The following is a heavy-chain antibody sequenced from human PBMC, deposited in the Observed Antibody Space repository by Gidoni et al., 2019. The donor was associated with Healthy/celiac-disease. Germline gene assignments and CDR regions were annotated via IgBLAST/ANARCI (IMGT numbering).Heavy chain of an antibody. CDR1: GFPFSSYS. Sequence: EVQLVESGGGLVKLGGSLRLSCAASGFPFSSYSMNWARQAPGKGLEWVSSISSSSSYIYYGDSVKGRFTISRDNAKNSLYLQMNSLRAEDTAVYYCARDRDSSGWFPYYFDYWGQGTLVTVSS. CDR3: ARDRDSSGWFPYYFDY. D-gene: IGHD6-19*01. V-gene: IGHV3-21*01. CDR2: ISSSSSYI. J-gene: IGHJ4*02.